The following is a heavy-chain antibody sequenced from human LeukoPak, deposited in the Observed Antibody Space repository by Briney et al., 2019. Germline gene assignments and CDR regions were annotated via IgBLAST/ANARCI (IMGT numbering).Heavy chain of an antibody. CDR3: ARSARYSYGSGDFDY. CDR2: IIPIFGTA. V-gene: IGHV1-69*01. D-gene: IGHD5-18*01. J-gene: IGHJ4*02. Sequence: SVKVSCKASGGTFSSYAISWVRQAPGQGLEWMGGIIPIFGTANYAQKFQGRVTITADESTSTAYMELSSLRSEDTAVCYCARSARYSYGSGDFDYWGQGTLVTVSS. CDR1: GGTFSSYA.